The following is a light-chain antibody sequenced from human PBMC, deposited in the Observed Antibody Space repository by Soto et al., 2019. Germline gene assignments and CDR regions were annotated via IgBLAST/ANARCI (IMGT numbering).Light chain of an antibody. CDR2: DAS. Sequence: EIVLTQSPATLSLSPGERATLSCRASQSVSGYLAWYQQKPGQAPRLLIYDASNRATGIPPRFSGSGSGTDFTLTISSLEPEDSATYYCQQLHSYPVTFGHGTRLEIK. CDR3: QQLHSYPVT. CDR1: QSVSGY. J-gene: IGKJ5*01. V-gene: IGKV3-11*01.